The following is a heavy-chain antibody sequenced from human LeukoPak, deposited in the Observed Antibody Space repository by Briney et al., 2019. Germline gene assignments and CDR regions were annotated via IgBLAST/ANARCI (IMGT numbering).Heavy chain of an antibody. D-gene: IGHD6-13*01. Sequence: SETLSLTRTVSGGSISSYDWSWIRQPAGKGREWIGRIYTSGSTNYNPSLKSRVTMSVDTSKNQFSLQLSSVTAADTAVYYCARATVAAVGNGRDYWYFDLWGRGTLVAVSS. CDR3: ARATVAAVGNGRDYWYFDL. V-gene: IGHV4-4*07. CDR1: GGSISSYD. CDR2: IYTSGST. J-gene: IGHJ2*01.